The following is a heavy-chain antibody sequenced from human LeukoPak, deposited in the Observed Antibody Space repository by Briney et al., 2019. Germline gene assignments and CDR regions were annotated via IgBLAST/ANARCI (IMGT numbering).Heavy chain of an antibody. D-gene: IGHD2-21*01. CDR1: GGSFSGYY. CDR3: ATRLRWFDP. J-gene: IGHJ5*02. Sequence: ETLSLTCAVYGGSFSGYYWSWIRQPPGKGLEWIGEINHSESTNYNPSLKSRVTISVDTSKNQFSLKLSSVTAADTAVYYCATRLRWFDPWGQGTLVTVSS. CDR2: INHSEST. V-gene: IGHV4-34*01.